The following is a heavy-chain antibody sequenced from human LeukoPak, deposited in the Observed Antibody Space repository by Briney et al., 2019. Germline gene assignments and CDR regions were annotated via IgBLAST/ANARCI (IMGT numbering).Heavy chain of an antibody. D-gene: IGHD1-26*01. CDR3: ASDRSLTQ. J-gene: IGHJ4*02. V-gene: IGHV3-15*01. CDR1: GFTFSDAC. Sequence: GGSLRLSCAASGFTFSDACMTWVRQAPGKGLEWVGRIKSKTDGATSDYAANVKGRFTISRDDSEKTLYRQMYSLKSEYTAVYYWASDRSLTQWGQGTLVTVSS. CDR2: IKSKTDGATS.